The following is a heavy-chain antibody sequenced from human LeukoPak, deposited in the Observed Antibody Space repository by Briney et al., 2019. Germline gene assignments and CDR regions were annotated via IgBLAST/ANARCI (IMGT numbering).Heavy chain of an antibody. CDR1: GGSISSYY. CDR3: ARVVSNGYYYYGMDV. CDR2: IYYSGST. J-gene: IGHJ6*02. D-gene: IGHD2-8*01. Sequence: SETLSLTCTVSGGSISSYYWGWIRQPPGKGLEWIGYIYYSGSTNYNPSLKSRVTISVDTSKNQFSLKLSSVTAADTAVYYCARVVSNGYYYYGMDVWGQGTMVTVSS. V-gene: IGHV4-59*01.